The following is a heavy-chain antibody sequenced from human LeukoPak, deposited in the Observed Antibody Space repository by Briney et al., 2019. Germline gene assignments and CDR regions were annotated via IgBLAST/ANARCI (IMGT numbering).Heavy chain of an antibody. CDR2: IYHSGST. J-gene: IGHJ5*02. D-gene: IGHD6-13*01. V-gene: IGHV4-38-2*02. CDR1: GYSISSGYY. Sequence: PSETLSLTCTVSGYSISSGYYWGWIRQPPGKGLEWIGSIYHSGSTYYNPSLKSRVTISVDTSKNQSSLKLSSVTAADTAVYYCARMIGAAAGTLPFDPWGQGTLVTVSS. CDR3: ARMIGAAAGTLPFDP.